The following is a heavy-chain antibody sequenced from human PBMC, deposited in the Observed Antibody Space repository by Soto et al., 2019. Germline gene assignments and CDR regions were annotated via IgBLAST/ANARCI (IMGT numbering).Heavy chain of an antibody. J-gene: IGHJ3*02. CDR2: ISSSSSTI. CDR1: GFTFSSYS. V-gene: IGHV3-48*01. Sequence: GGSLRLSCAASGFTFSSYSMNWVRQAPGKGLEWVSYISSSSSTIYYADSGKGRFTISRDNAKNSLYLQMNSLRAEDTAVYYCARDHEALWFGELVNDAFDIWGQGTMVTVSS. CDR3: ARDHEALWFGELVNDAFDI. D-gene: IGHD3-10*01.